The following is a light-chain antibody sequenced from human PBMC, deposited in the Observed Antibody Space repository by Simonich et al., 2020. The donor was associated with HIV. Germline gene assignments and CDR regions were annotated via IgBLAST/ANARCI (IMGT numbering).Light chain of an antibody. CDR3: QQYNNWPLF. CDR1: QSVSSN. CDR2: GAS. J-gene: IGKJ2*01. Sequence: EIVMMQSPATLSVSPGERATLSCRASQSVSSNLAWYQQNPGQAPRLLIYGASTRATGIPARFSGSGSGTEFTLTITSMQAEDFAVYYCQQYNNWPLFFGQGTKVEIK. V-gene: IGKV3-15*01.